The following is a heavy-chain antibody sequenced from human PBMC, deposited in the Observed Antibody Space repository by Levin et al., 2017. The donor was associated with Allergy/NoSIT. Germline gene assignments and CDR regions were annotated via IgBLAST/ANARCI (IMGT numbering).Heavy chain of an antibody. D-gene: IGHD3-3*01. J-gene: IGHJ6*02. CDR1: GFPFSDYA. Sequence: LSLTCAASGFPFSDYAISWVRQAPGKGLEWISAISGRGTSTYFADSVKGRFTISRDNSKNTVYLQMSSLRAEDTALYYCANSRITRFGGVIVRYYGMDIWGQGTTVTVSS. CDR2: ISGRGTST. V-gene: IGHV3-23*01. CDR3: ANSRITRFGGVIVRYYGMDI.